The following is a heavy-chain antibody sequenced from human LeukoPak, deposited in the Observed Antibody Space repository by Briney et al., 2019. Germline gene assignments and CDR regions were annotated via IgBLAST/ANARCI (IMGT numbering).Heavy chain of an antibody. CDR1: GGSISSYY. D-gene: IGHD5-24*01. J-gene: IGHJ4*02. CDR3: ARATHLADGYDPYFDY. CDR2: IYYSGST. V-gene: IGHV4-59*08. Sequence: PSETLSLTCTVSGGSISSYYWGWIRQPPGKGLEWIGYIYYSGSTNYNPSLKSRVTISVDTSKNQFSLKLSSVTAADTAVYYCARATHLADGYDPYFDYWGQGTLVTVSS.